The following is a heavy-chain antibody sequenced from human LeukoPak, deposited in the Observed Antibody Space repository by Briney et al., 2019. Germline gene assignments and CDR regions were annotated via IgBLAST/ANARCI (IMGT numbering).Heavy chain of an antibody. V-gene: IGHV1-2*02. CDR3: AREGYCSGTICYTGRYYFDC. J-gene: IGHJ4*02. Sequence: ASVKVSCKASGYTFTGYYMHWVRQAPRQGLKCRGWINPNSGGTNYAQKFQGRATTTREASISTPYMELSRLRSDNRAVYYCAREGYCSGTICYTGRYYFDCWGQGTLVTVSS. CDR1: GYTFTGYY. CDR2: INPNSGGT. D-gene: IGHD2-2*02.